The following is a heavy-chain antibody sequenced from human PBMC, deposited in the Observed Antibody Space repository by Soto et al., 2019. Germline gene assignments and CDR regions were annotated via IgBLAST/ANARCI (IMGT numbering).Heavy chain of an antibody. CDR3: AKGGVAAARGYFDH. D-gene: IGHD6-13*01. CDR2: ISGSGSVT. V-gene: IGHV3-23*01. CDR1: GFNFRSYG. J-gene: IGHJ4*02. Sequence: GGSLRLSCAASGFNFRSYGLSWVRQAPGKGLEWVSDISGSGSVTNYADSVKGRFTISRDNSNNTLTLQMDSLRADDTAVYYCAKGGVAAARGYFDHWSQGTRVTVSS.